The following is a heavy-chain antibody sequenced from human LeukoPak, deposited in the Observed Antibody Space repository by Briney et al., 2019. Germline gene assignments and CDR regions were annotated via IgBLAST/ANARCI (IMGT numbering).Heavy chain of an antibody. V-gene: IGHV3-23*01. Sequence: GGFLRLSCAASGFTFSSFAMNWVRQAPGKGLEWVSAISGSGGSTYYADSVKGRFTISRDNSKNTLYLQMNSLRAEDTAVYYCARGGGKYSSSWVDYWGQGTLVTVSS. CDR3: ARGGGKYSSSWVDY. J-gene: IGHJ4*02. CDR1: GFTFSSFA. D-gene: IGHD6-6*01. CDR2: ISGSGGST.